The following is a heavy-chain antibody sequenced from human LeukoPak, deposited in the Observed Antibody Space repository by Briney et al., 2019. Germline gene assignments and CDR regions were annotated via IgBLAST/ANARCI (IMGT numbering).Heavy chain of an antibody. Sequence: SETLSLTCGVFGVSINDYYWSWIRQSPGKGREGIGGISHTEGTRYNPSLESRVTMSVGTSENQLSLKLIFVTAADTAVYYCARIRCGHSGSVCYNHWGLGTLVTVSS. V-gene: IGHV4-34*01. CDR3: ARIRCGHSGSVCYNH. CDR1: GVSINDYY. J-gene: IGHJ4*02. CDR2: ISHTEGT. D-gene: IGHD3-9*01.